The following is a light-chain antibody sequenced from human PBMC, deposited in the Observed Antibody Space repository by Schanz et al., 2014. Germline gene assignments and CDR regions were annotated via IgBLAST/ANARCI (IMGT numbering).Light chain of an antibody. CDR1: SSNIGSNS. CDR2: FND. V-gene: IGLV1-44*01. J-gene: IGLJ2*01. CDR3: CSYEGSHVV. Sequence: QSVLTQPPSASGTPGQRVTISCSGSSSNIGSNSVNWYQQLPGTAPKVLIYFNDQRPSGVPDRFSGSKSGNTASLTISGLQAEDEADYYCCSYEGSHVVFGGGTKLTVL.